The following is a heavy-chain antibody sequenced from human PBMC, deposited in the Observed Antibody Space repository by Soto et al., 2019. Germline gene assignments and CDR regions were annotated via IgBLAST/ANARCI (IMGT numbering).Heavy chain of an antibody. V-gene: IGHV3-21*01. CDR3: ASAFIWGDVDTPMVDY. CDR1: GFTFSSYS. CDR2: ISSSSSYI. Sequence: EVQLVESGGGLVKPGGSLRLSCAASGFTFSSYSMNWVRQAPGKGLEWVSSISSSSSYIYYADSVKGRFTISRDNAKNSLYLQMNSLRAEDTAVHYCASAFIWGDVDTPMVDYWGQGTLVTVSS. J-gene: IGHJ4*02. D-gene: IGHD5-18*01.